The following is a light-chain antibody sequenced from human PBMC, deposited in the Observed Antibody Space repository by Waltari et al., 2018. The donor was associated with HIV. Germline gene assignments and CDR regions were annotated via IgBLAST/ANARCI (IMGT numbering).Light chain of an antibody. V-gene: IGKV1-39*01. Sequence: IQMTQSPSSLSASVGDRVTLTCRASQNIFSHLSWYQQRPGKAPRLLMCAASSLQSGVPSRFSGSASGTDFTLTFTSLQPDDFATYYCQQTYSAPFTFGPGTKVDIK. CDR1: QNIFSH. CDR2: AAS. J-gene: IGKJ3*01. CDR3: QQTYSAPFT.